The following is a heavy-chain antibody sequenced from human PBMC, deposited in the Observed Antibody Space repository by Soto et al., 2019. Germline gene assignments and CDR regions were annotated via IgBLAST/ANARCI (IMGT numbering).Heavy chain of an antibody. D-gene: IGHD5-12*01. Sequence: QLQLQESGPGLVKPSETLSLTCTVSGGSISSSSYYWGWIRQPPGKGLEWIGSIYYSGSTYYNPSLKSRVTISVDTSKNQFSLKLSSVTAADTAVYYCARLRGYSGYPYYFDYWGQGTLVTVSS. CDR1: GGSISSSSYY. CDR2: IYYSGST. J-gene: IGHJ4*02. V-gene: IGHV4-39*01. CDR3: ARLRGYSGYPYYFDY.